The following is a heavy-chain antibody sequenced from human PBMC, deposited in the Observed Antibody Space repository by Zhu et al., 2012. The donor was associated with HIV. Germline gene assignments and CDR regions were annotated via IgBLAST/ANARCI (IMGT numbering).Heavy chain of an antibody. J-gene: IGHJ4*01. V-gene: IGHV3-74*01. CDR1: GFTFSSYW. CDR3: ARLYYYGSGEIYYFDY. CDR2: SKSDGSSA. D-gene: IGHD3-10*01. Sequence: EVQLVESGGGLVQPGGSLRLSCAASGFTFSSYWIHWVRQVPGKGLVWVSRSKSDGSSASYADSVKGRFTISRDNAKNTLYLQMNSLRAEDTAVYYCARLYYYGSGEIYYFDYWGQGNPGHRLL.